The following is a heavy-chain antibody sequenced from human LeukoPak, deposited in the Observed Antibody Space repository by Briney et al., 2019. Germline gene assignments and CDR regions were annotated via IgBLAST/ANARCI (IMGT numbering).Heavy chain of an antibody. CDR1: GYSFTTYW. Sequence: GESLKISCKASGYSFTTYWIGWVRQVPGKGLEWVGIIYPADSTAKYSPSFQGQVTISVDKSISTAYLQWRRLEVSDTAVYYCARSRFLEWLPTLSSFDYWGQGTLVTVSS. V-gene: IGHV5-51*01. J-gene: IGHJ4*02. CDR3: ARSRFLEWLPTLSSFDY. CDR2: IYPADSTA. D-gene: IGHD3-3*01.